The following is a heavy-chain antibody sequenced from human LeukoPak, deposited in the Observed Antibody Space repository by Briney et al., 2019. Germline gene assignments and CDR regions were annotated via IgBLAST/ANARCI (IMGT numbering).Heavy chain of an antibody. CDR3: ARDQSAFDI. V-gene: IGHV4-39*06. CDR1: GGSISSSSYY. CDR2: IYYSGST. J-gene: IGHJ3*02. Sequence: PSETLSLTCTVSGGSISSSSYYWGWIRQPPGKGLEWIGSIYYSGSTYYNPSLKSRVTISVDTSKNQFPLKLSSVTAADTAVYYCARDQSAFDIWGQGTMVTVSS.